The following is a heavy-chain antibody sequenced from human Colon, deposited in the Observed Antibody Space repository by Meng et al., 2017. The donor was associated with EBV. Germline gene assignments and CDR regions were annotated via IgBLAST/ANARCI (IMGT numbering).Heavy chain of an antibody. V-gene: IGHV4-4*02. J-gene: IGHJ5*02. D-gene: IGHD4-17*01. CDR2: IHHTGYS. Sequence: QKAGPVLVHSSGALYVPCAVSGDSITGSAWWSWIRQPPGKGLEWIGQIHHTGYSTFNPSLQSRVTMSVDKSKNQFFLTVRSVTASGTAVYYCARRDYGNYPLKSPWGQGVLVTVSS. CDR3: ARRDYGNYPLKSP. CDR1: GDSITGSAW.